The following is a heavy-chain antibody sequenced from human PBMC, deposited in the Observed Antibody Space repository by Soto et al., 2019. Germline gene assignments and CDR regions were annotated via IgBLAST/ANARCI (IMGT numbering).Heavy chain of an antibody. CDR3: ARGFASGSPNYDY. V-gene: IGHV3-23*01. CDR1: GFTFSSYA. Sequence: GGSLRLSCAASGFTFSSYAMSWVRQAPGKGLEWVSTFTNYGATYYADSVKGRFTISRDNSKNTLYLQMNSLRAEDTAVYYCARGFASGSPNYDYWGLGTLVTVSS. CDR2: FTNYGAT. D-gene: IGHD3-10*01. J-gene: IGHJ4*02.